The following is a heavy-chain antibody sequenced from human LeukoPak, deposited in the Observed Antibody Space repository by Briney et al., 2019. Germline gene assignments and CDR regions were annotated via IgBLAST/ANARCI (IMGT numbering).Heavy chain of an antibody. CDR1: GGSLSNNY. CDR2: IYYNGNT. J-gene: IGHJ4*02. V-gene: IGHV4-59*12. D-gene: IGHD2-15*01. Sequence: SGTLSLTCTVSGGSLSNNYWSWIRQSPGTGLEWIGYIYYNGNTNYHPSLRGRVAISLDASRNQFSLKLTSVTAADTAVFYCARGAGWYDYWGRGALVTVSS. CDR3: ARGAGWYDY.